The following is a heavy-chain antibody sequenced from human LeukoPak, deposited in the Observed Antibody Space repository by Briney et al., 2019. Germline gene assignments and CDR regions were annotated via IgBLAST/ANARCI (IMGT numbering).Heavy chain of an antibody. J-gene: IGHJ2*01. D-gene: IGHD6-19*01. CDR1: GYTFTSYG. CDR2: ISAYNGNT. Sequence: ASVKVSCKASGYTFTSYGISWVRQAPGLGLEWMGWISAYNGNTNYAQKLQGRVTMTTDTSTSTAYMELRSLRSDDTAVYYCARDARGWPYWYFDLWGRGTLVTVSS. CDR3: ARDARGWPYWYFDL. V-gene: IGHV1-18*01.